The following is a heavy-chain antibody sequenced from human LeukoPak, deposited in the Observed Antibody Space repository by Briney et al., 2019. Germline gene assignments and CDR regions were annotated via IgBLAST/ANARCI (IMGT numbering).Heavy chain of an antibody. CDR1: GGSISSGGYS. CDR2: IYHSGST. J-gene: IGHJ3*02. Sequence: PSQTLSLTCAVSGGSISSGGYSWSWIRQPPGRGLEWIGYIYHSGSTYYNPSLKSRVTISVDRSKNQFSLKLSSVTAADTAVYYCARGDYDILTGYYDPNAFDIWGRGTMVTVSS. D-gene: IGHD3-9*01. CDR3: ARGDYDILTGYYDPNAFDI. V-gene: IGHV4-30-2*01.